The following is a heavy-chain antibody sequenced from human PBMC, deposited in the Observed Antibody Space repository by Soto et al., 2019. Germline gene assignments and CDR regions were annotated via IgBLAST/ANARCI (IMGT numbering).Heavy chain of an antibody. Sequence: QVNLVESGGGVVPPGGSLRVSCIASGFTFGSYNMHWVRQAPGEGLEWVVVISFDGANTFYADSVKGRFTISRDISRDTLYLQMSSLRDEDTAMYFCARDGYNRGGFDYWGQGTQVTVSS. CDR3: ARDGYNRGGFDY. D-gene: IGHD3-10*01. CDR2: ISFDGANT. V-gene: IGHV3-30-3*01. J-gene: IGHJ4*02. CDR1: GFTFGSYN.